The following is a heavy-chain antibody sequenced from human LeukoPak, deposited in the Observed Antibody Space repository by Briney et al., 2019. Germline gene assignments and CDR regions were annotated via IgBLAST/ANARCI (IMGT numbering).Heavy chain of an antibody. CDR2: IYYSGST. Sequence: SETLSLTCTVSGGSISSYYWSWIRQPPGKGLEWIGYIYYSGSTNYNPSLKSRVTISVDTSKNQFSLKLSSVTAADTAVYYCAKSLGTSGWFHGYWGQGTLVTVSS. CDR3: AKSLGTSGWFHGY. CDR1: GGSISSYY. V-gene: IGHV4-59*01. J-gene: IGHJ4*02. D-gene: IGHD6-19*01.